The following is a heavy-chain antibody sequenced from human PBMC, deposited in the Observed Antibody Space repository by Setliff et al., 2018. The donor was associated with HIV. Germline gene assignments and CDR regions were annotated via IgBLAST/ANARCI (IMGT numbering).Heavy chain of an antibody. CDR3: ARSGYYWDDAFDI. CDR1: AGAITNCY. CDR2: VHFSGTT. V-gene: IGHV4-4*07. Sequence: SETLSLTCTVSAGAITNCYWNWIRQAAGKGLEWIGRVHFSGTTTIYNPSLKSRVTMSVDRSKKQFSLRLTSVTAADTALYYCARSGYYWDDAFDIWGQGAMVT. J-gene: IGHJ3*02. D-gene: IGHD3-22*01.